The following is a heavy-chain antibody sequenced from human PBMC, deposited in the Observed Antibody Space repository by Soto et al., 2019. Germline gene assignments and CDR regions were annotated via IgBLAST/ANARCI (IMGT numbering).Heavy chain of an antibody. CDR2: ISYDGSNK. CDR3: ARERAYYFDY. Sequence: LRLSCAASGFTFSRFPMHWVRQAPGKGLEWVAVISYDGSNKYYADSVKGRFTISRDNSKNTLYMQMNSLRAEDTAVYYCARERAYYFDYWGQGTLVTVSS. J-gene: IGHJ4*02. CDR1: GFTFSRFP. V-gene: IGHV3-30-3*01.